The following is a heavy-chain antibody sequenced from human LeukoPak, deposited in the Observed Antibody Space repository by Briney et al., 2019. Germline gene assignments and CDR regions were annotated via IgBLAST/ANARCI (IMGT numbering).Heavy chain of an antibody. V-gene: IGHV1-18*01. D-gene: IGHD3-10*01. Sequence: GASVKVSCKASGYTFTSYGISWVRQAPGQGLEWMGWISAYNGNTNYAQKLQGRVTMTTDTSTSTAYMELRSLRSDDTAVYYCARASLWFGELSFDYWGQGTLVTVSS. CDR1: GYTFTSYG. CDR2: ISAYNGNT. CDR3: ARASLWFGELSFDY. J-gene: IGHJ4*02.